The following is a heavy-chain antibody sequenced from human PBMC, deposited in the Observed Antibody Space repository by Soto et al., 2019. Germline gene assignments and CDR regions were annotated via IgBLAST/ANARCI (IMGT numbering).Heavy chain of an antibody. D-gene: IGHD3-3*01. V-gene: IGHV1-46*01. CDR3: ASLIGVDTLRDY. J-gene: IGHJ4*02. CDR1: GYSFTSYF. CDR2: IDPDGGST. Sequence: ASVKVSCKASGYSFTSYFMHWVRQAPGQGPEWMGIIDPDGGSTSYAQKFQGRVTMTTDTSTSTVYVELSRLRSEDTAVYYCASLIGVDTLRDYWGQGTLVTVSS.